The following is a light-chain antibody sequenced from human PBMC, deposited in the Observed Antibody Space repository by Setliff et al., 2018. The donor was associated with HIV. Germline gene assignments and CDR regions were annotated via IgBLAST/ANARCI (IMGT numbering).Light chain of an antibody. CDR1: SNDVGRYDL. CDR3: CSNTGSNTYV. J-gene: IGLJ1*01. V-gene: IGLV2-23*01. CDR2: QAT. Sequence: QSVLTQPASVSGSPGQSITISCTGTSNDVGRYDLVSWYQQHPARAPKLIIYQATRRPLGVSNRFSGSKSGNVASLTISGLQAEDEADYYCCSNTGSNTYVCGTGTKVTVL.